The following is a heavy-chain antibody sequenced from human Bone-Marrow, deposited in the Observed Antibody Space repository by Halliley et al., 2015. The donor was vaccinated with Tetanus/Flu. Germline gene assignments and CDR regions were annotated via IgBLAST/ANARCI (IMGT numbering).Heavy chain of an antibody. CDR2: IYPGDSYS. D-gene: IGHD3-10*01. J-gene: IGHJ5*02. V-gene: IGHV5-51*01. Sequence: MQLVQSGAEVKKPGESLKISCKGSGYSFTTYWIGWMRQMPGKGLEWMGLIYPGDSYSTYNSSFQGQVTMSVDKSANTAFMQWNPLRASDAAVYYCARRLESGSFINLFAPWGQGTLFTVTS. CDR1: GYSFTTYW. CDR3: ARRLESGSFINLFAP.